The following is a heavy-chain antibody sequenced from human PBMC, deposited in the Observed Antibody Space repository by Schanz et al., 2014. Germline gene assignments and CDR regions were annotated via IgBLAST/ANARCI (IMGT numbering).Heavy chain of an antibody. CDR2: FNDGGVNK. CDR1: GFSLDIFA. V-gene: IGHV3-23*01. CDR3: AKSQDSSFDS. J-gene: IGHJ4*02. D-gene: IGHD6-13*01. Sequence: EVHLLESGGGLVEPGGSLRLSCATSGFSLDIFAVSWVRQAPGKGLEWVSSFNDGGVNKYYADSVKGRFTISSDNSKSTLYLQVSSLRAEDTAVYYCAKSQDSSFDSWGQGTLVTVSS.